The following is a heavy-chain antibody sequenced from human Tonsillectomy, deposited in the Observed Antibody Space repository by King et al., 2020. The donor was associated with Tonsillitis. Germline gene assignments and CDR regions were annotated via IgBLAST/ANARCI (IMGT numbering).Heavy chain of an antibody. V-gene: IGHV5-51*01. CDR1: GYTFTNYW. D-gene: IGHD3-22*01. CDR3: VRWGLTDYDSSGYYYPFDY. CDR2: IYPDDSDT. Sequence: VQLVQSGTEVKKPGESLKISCKGSGYTFTNYWIGWVRQMPGKGLEWMGLIYPDDSDTRYSPSFQGQVTISADKSINTAYLQWSSLKASDTAMYYCVRWGLTDYDSSGYYYPFDYWGQGTLVTVSS. J-gene: IGHJ4*02.